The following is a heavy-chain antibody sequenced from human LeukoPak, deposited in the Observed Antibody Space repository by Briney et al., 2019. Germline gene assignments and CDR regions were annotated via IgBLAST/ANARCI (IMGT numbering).Heavy chain of an antibody. Sequence: GGSLRLSCAASGFTFSIYDMSWVRQAPGKGLEWVSSISGGGGSTSYADSVKGRFTTSRDNSRNTLYLQMNSLRAEDTAVYYCAKYGSGYPYYCGMDVWGQGTTVTVSS. D-gene: IGHD6-19*01. CDR2: ISGGGGST. V-gene: IGHV3-23*01. CDR1: GFTFSIYD. CDR3: AKYGSGYPYYCGMDV. J-gene: IGHJ6*02.